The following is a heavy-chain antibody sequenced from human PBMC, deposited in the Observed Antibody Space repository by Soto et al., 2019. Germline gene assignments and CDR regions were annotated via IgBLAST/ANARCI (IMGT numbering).Heavy chain of an antibody. J-gene: IGHJ4*02. Sequence: ASLSPSFSACGFDFKNYAMHWVRPPPGKGAEYLSGISSNGDTTYYADSVKDRITISRDNSNNAVYLQLSSLTTADTAVYHCVKGRCRTTTCYTVFLDFWGRGTLVTVSS. V-gene: IGHV3-64D*06. CDR2: ISSNGDTT. CDR1: GFDFKNYA. CDR3: VKGRCRTTTCYTVFLDF. D-gene: IGHD2-2*01.